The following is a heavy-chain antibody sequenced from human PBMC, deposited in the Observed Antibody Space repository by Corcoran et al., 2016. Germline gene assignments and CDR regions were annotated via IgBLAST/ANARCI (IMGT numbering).Heavy chain of an antibody. CDR2: ISYDGSNK. Sequence: QVQLVESGGGVVQPGRSLRLSCAASGFTFSSYGMHWVRQAPGKGLEWVAVISYDGSNKYYADSVKGRFTISRDNSKNTLYLQMNSLRAEDTAVYYCAKDGPSYRITMVRLDYWGQGTLVTVSS. CDR3: AKDGPSYRITMVRLDY. D-gene: IGHD3-10*01. J-gene: IGHJ4*02. CDR1: GFTFSSYG. V-gene: IGHV3-30*18.